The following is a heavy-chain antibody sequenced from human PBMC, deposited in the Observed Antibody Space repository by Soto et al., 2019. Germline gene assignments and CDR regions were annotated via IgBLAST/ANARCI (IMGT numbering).Heavy chain of an antibody. CDR3: VRLPTGIRPGWFDS. V-gene: IGHV5-51*01. CDR2: IYPGDSET. Sequence: GESLKISCKGSAYSFTSHWIGWVRQMPGKGLEWMGNIYPGDSETRYNPSFQGQVTISVDKSSNTAYVHWSSLKASDTAMYYCVRLPTGIRPGWFDSWGQGTLVTVSS. CDR1: AYSFTSHW. D-gene: IGHD1-1*01. J-gene: IGHJ5*01.